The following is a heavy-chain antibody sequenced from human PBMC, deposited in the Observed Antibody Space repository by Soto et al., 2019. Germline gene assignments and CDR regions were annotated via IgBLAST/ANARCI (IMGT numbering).Heavy chain of an antibody. CDR2: IIPIFGTA. Sequence: GASVKVSCKASGGTFSSYAISWVRQAPGQGLEWMGGIIPIFGTANYAQKFQGRVTVTADESTSTAYMELSSLRSEDTAVYYCALTAMAYYFDYWGQGTLVTVSS. D-gene: IGHD5-18*01. CDR1: GGTFSSYA. V-gene: IGHV1-69*13. J-gene: IGHJ4*02. CDR3: ALTAMAYYFDY.